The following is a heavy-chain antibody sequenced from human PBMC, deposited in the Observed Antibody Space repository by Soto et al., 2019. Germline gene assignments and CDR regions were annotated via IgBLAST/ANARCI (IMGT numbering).Heavy chain of an antibody. V-gene: IGHV1-3*01. J-gene: IGHJ3*02. CDR1: GYTFTSYA. D-gene: IGHD3-3*01. CDR2: INAGNGNT. Sequence: ASVKVSCKASGYTFTSYAMHWVRQAPGQRLEWMGWINAGNGNTKYSQKFQGRVTITRDTSASTAYMELSSLRSEDTAVYYCATRSPVWSCFYLSAPNAFDTWGQGTMVTVSS. CDR3: ATRSPVWSCFYLSAPNAFDT.